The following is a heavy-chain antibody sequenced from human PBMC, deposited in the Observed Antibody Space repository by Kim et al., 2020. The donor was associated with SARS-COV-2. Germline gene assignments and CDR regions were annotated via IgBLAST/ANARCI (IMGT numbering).Heavy chain of an antibody. CDR3: VRGGSSGHGGWFDP. V-gene: IGHV4-59*08. D-gene: IGHD3-22*01. CDR1: GGSISSYY. Sequence: SETLSLTCTVSGGSISSYYWSWIRQPPGKGLEWIGFIYSSGSTNYNPSLKSRVTISVDTSKNQFSLKLSSVTAADTAVYYCVRGGSSGHGGWFDPWGQGTLVTVSS. J-gene: IGHJ5*02. CDR2: IYSSGST.